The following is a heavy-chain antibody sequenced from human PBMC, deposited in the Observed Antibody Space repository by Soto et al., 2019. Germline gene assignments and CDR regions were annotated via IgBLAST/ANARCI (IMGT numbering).Heavy chain of an antibody. CDR2: ISSDGSNK. D-gene: IGHD5-18*01. CDR1: GFTFSSYA. V-gene: IGHV3-30*04. CDR3: AREAAMGGISYYVDC. J-gene: IGHJ4*02. Sequence: QVQLVESGGGVVQPGRSLRLSCAASGFTFSSYAMHWVRQAPGKGLEWVAVISSDGSNKYYADSVKGRFTISRDNSKNTLYLQMNSRRAEDMVVYYCAREAAMGGISYYVDCRGQRALVTGSS.